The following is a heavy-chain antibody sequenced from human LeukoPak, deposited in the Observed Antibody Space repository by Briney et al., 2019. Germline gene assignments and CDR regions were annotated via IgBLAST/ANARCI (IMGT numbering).Heavy chain of an antibody. D-gene: IGHD6-19*01. CDR2: IIPIFGTA. CDR1: GGTFSSYA. V-gene: IGHV1-69*05. J-gene: IGHJ3*02. CDR3: ARVVAGTRGDAFDI. Sequence: ASVKVSCKASGGTFSSYAISRVRQAPGQGLEWMGGIIPIFGTANYAQKFQGRVTITTDESTSTAYMELSSLRSEDTAVYYCARVVAGTRGDAFDIWGQGTMVTVSS.